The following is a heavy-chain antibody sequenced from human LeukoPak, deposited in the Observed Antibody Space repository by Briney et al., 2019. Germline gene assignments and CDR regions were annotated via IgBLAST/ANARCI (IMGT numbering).Heavy chain of an antibody. V-gene: IGHV3-33*01. J-gene: IGHJ4*02. Sequence: PGGSLRLSCAASGFTFSSYGMHWVRQAPGKGLEWVAVIWYDGSNKYYADSVKGRFTISRDNSKNTLYLQMNSLRAEDTAVHYCARDVTYGLLLPGVWGQGTLVTVSS. CDR2: IWYDGSNK. CDR1: GFTFSSYG. CDR3: ARDVTYGLLLPGV. D-gene: IGHD2-21*01.